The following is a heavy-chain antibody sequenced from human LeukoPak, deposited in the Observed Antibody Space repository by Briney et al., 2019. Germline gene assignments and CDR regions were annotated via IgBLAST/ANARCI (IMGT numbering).Heavy chain of an antibody. Sequence: PRGSLRLSCAASGFTFSSYAMSWVRQAPGKGLEWVSAISGSGGSTYYGDSVKGRFTISRDNSKNMLYLQMHSLRVEDTAIYYCVNSDGGWLQSSGMDVWGQGTAVTVSS. J-gene: IGHJ6*02. CDR1: GFTFSSYA. D-gene: IGHD5-24*01. CDR3: VNSDGGWLQSSGMDV. CDR2: ISGSGGST. V-gene: IGHV3-23*01.